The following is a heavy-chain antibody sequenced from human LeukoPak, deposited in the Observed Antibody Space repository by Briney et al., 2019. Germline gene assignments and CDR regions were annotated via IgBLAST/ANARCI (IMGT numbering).Heavy chain of an antibody. CDR2: ISAYNGNT. Sequence: GASVNVSCKASGYTFTSYGISWVRQASGQGLEWMGWISAYNGNTNYAQKLQGRVTMTTDTSTSTAYMELRSLRSDDTAVYYCARVGSTMVRGAPNYWGQGTLVTVSS. V-gene: IGHV1-18*04. CDR1: GYTFTSYG. CDR3: ARVGSTMVRGAPNY. J-gene: IGHJ4*02. D-gene: IGHD3-10*01.